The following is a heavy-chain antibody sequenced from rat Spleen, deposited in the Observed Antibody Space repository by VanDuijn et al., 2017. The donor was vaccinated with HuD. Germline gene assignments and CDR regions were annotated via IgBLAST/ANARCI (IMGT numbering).Heavy chain of an antibody. Sequence: LTCTVSGFSLTTYGVTWVRQPPGKGLEWMGGIWGDGTTNYNPVLKSRLSISRDTSRSQVFLKVNSLQTEDTATYFCSRSDYWGQGVVVTVSS. CDR1: GFSLTTYG. CDR3: SRSDY. V-gene: IGHV2-13*01. J-gene: IGHJ2*01. CDR2: IWGDGTT.